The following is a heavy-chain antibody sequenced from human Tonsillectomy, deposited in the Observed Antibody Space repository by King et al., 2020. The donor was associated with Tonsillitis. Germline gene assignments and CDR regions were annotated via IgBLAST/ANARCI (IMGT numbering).Heavy chain of an antibody. CDR3: AREGGYDSSGYYRFYIDY. V-gene: IGHV3-21*01. Sequence: DVQLVESGGGLVKPGGSLRLSCVASGFTFSSYSMNWVRQAPGKGLEWVSSISGSSDYIYYADSVKGRFTISRDNAKNSLYLQMNSLRAEDTTVYYCAREGGYDSSGYYRFYIDYWGQGTLVTVSS. D-gene: IGHD3-22*01. J-gene: IGHJ4*02. CDR2: ISGSSDYI. CDR1: GFTFSSYS.